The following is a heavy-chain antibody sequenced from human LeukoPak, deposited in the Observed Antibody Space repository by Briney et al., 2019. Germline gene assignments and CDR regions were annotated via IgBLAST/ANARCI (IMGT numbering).Heavy chain of an antibody. CDR1: GGSISNYY. CDR2: IYYSGST. V-gene: IGHV4-59*12. J-gene: IGHJ6*03. Sequence: SETLSLTCTVSGGSISNYYWSWIRQPPGKGLEWIGSIYYSGSTYYNPSLKSRVTISVDTSKNQFSLKLSSVTAADTAVDYCARDPFSIAAAGTLCYYHYYMDVWGKGTTVTVSS. D-gene: IGHD6-13*01. CDR3: ARDPFSIAAAGTLCYYHYYMDV.